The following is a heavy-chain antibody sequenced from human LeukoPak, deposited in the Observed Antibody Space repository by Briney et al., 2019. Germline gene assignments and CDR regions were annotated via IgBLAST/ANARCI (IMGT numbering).Heavy chain of an antibody. Sequence: GGSLRLSCAASGFTFSSYGMSWVRQAPGKGLEWVSAISGSGGSTYYADSVKGRFTISRDNSKDTLYLQMNSLRAEDTAVYYCAKGGWDSSSWYSAFDIWGQGTMVTVSS. CDR3: AKGGWDSSSWYSAFDI. V-gene: IGHV3-23*01. CDR2: ISGSGGST. J-gene: IGHJ3*02. CDR1: GFTFSSYG. D-gene: IGHD6-13*01.